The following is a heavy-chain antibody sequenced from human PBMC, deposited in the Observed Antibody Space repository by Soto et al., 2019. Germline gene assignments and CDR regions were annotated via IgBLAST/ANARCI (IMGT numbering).Heavy chain of an antibody. CDR1: GFTFSSYS. V-gene: IGHV3-48*01. CDR2: ISSSSSTI. Sequence: PGGSLRLSCAASGFTFSSYSMNWVRQAPGKGLEWVSYISSSSSTIYYADSVKGRFTISRDNAKNSLYLQMNSLRAEDTAVYYCAREDYDILTGYYRVEYYYGMDVWGQGTTVTVSS. J-gene: IGHJ6*02. D-gene: IGHD3-9*01. CDR3: AREDYDILTGYYRVEYYYGMDV.